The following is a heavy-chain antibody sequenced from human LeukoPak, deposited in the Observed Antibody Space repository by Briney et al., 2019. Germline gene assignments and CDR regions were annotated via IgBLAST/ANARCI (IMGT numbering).Heavy chain of an antibody. J-gene: IGHJ4*02. D-gene: IGHD2-15*01. CDR1: GLTVSKNY. CDR3: AKVRYCSGVNCYPDDN. CDR2: IYSGGST. V-gene: IGHV3-53*01. Sequence: GGSLRLSCAASGLTVSKNYMSWVRQAPGKGLESVSVIYSGGSTYYADSVRGRFIISRDNSKNTLYLQMNSLRVEDTAVYYCAKVRYCSGVNCYPDDNWGQGTLVTVSS.